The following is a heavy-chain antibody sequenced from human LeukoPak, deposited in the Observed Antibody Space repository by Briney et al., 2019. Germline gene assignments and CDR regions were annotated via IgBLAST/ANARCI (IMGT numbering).Heavy chain of an antibody. V-gene: IGHV4-39*01. D-gene: IGHD1-1*01. CDR1: GGSISSSSYY. CDR2: IYYSGST. J-gene: IGHJ4*02. CDR3: ARKIVTTAAGIDY. Sequence: SETLSLTCTVSGGSISSSSYYWGWIRQPPGKGLEWIGSIYYSGSTYYNPSLKSRVTISVDTSKNQFSLKLSSVTAADTAVYYCARKIVTTAAGIDYWGQGTLVTVPS.